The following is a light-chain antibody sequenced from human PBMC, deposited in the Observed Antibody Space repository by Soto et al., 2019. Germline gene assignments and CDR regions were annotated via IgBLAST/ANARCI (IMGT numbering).Light chain of an antibody. Sequence: QSVLTQSPSVSGAPGQRVTISCTGSSSNIGAGYDVHWYQQLPGTAPKLLIYGNSNRPSGVPDRFSGSKSGTSASLAITGLQAEDEADYYCQSYDSSLSAVVFGGGTQVTVL. J-gene: IGLJ2*01. CDR2: GNS. V-gene: IGLV1-40*01. CDR1: SSNIGAGYD. CDR3: QSYDSSLSAVV.